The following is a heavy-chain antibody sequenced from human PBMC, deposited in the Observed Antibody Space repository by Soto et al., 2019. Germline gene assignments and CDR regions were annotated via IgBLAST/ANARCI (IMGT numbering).Heavy chain of an antibody. V-gene: IGHV3-7*05. CDR2: IKQDGSEK. CDR3: ARHGSGSFYDYYGMDV. D-gene: IGHD3-10*01. Sequence: GGSLRLSCAASGFIFSTYWMSWVRQAPGKGLEWVANIKQDGSEKYYVDSVKGRFTISRDSAKNSLYLQMNSLRAEDTAVFYCARHGSGSFYDYYGMDVWGQGTMVTVSS. J-gene: IGHJ6*02. CDR1: GFIFSTYW.